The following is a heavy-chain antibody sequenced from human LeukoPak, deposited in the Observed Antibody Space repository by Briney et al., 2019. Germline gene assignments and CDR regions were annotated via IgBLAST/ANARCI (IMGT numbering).Heavy chain of an antibody. CDR3: AEDHVVVSAARPVVWCDP. V-gene: IGHV1-69*04. CDR2: IFPILGMA. Sequence: SSENVSCKASVGTLSKYAISWVRQAPAQEREWVGRIFPILGMAHYPQKFQGRGTLTADKSTRTALMEVSSLRSRNTAVYFFAEDHVVVSAARPVVWCDPWGWGNRATVSS. J-gene: IGHJ5*02. D-gene: IGHD2-2*02. CDR1: VGTLSKYA.